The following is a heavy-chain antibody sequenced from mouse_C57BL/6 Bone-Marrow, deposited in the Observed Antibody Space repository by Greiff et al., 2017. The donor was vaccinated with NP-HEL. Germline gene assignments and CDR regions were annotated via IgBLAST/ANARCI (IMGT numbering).Heavy chain of an antibody. Sequence: QVQLKQPGTELVKPGASVKLSCKASGYTFTSYWMHWVKQRPGQGLEWIGNINPSNGGTNYNEKFKSKATLTVDKSSSTAYMQLSSLTSEDSAVYYCAREGSIYYYGSSPFAYWGQGTLVTVSA. D-gene: IGHD1-1*01. CDR2: INPSNGGT. J-gene: IGHJ3*01. V-gene: IGHV1-53*01. CDR3: AREGSIYYYGSSPFAY. CDR1: GYTFTSYW.